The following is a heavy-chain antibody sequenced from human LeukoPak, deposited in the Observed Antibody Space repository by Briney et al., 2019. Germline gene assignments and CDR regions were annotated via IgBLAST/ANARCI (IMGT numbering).Heavy chain of an antibody. CDR3: ARDVNPTRYSSSWLFDY. V-gene: IGHV1-46*01. D-gene: IGHD6-13*01. Sequence: GASVKVSCKASGYSFSNYYMKWVRQAPGQGLEWMGIINPSGGSTSYAQKFQGRVTMTRDTSTSTVYMELSSLRSEDTAVYYCARDVNPTRYSSSWLFDYWGQGTLVTVSS. CDR2: INPSGGST. J-gene: IGHJ4*02. CDR1: GYSFSNYY.